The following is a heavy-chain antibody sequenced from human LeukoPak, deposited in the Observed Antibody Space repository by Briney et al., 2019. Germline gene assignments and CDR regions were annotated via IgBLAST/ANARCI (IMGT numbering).Heavy chain of an antibody. CDR3: ARGPTTERALTYFDY. Sequence: PGGSLRLSCAASGFTFSDYYMSWIRQALGKGLEWVSNIRSSGNIMYYADSVKGRFTISRDNAKNSLFLQMDSLRAEDTAVYYCARGPTTERALTYFDYWGQGTLVTVSS. CDR2: IRSSGNIM. J-gene: IGHJ4*02. D-gene: IGHD1-1*01. V-gene: IGHV3-11*01. CDR1: GFTFSDYY.